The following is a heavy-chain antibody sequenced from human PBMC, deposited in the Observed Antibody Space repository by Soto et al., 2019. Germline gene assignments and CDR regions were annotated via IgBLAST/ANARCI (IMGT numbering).Heavy chain of an antibody. CDR2: IYYSGST. V-gene: IGHV4-59*01. CDR3: ARGVYYYGSGSYYPFDY. J-gene: IGHJ4*02. Sequence: PSETLSLTCTVSGGSISSYYWSWIRQPPGKGLEWIGYIYYSGSTNYNPSLKSRVTISVDTSKNQFSLKLSSVTAADTAVYYCARGVYYYGSGSYYPFDYWGQGTLVTVSS. CDR1: GGSISSYY. D-gene: IGHD3-10*01.